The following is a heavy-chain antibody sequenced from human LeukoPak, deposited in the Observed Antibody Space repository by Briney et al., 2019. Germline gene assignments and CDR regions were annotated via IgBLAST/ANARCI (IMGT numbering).Heavy chain of an antibody. D-gene: IGHD2-2*01. J-gene: IGHJ6*02. V-gene: IGHV3-33*08. CDR3: ARDYCSSISCMDA. CDR1: GFTISSYW. CDR2: IWSDGNNK. Sequence: GGSLRLSCAGSGFTISSYWMAWVRQAPGKGLEWVAVIWSDGNNKEHGDSVKGRFTISRDNSKNTLYLQMNSLRAEDTAMYYCARDYCSSISCMDAWGQGTTVTVSS.